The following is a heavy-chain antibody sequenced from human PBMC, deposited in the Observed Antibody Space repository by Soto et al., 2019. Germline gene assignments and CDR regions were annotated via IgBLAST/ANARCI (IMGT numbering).Heavy chain of an antibody. J-gene: IGHJ4*02. V-gene: IGHV4-30-4*01. Sequence: SETLSLTCTVSGGSISSGDYYWSWIRQPPGKGLEWIGYIYYSGSTYYNPSLKSRVTISVDTSKNQFSLKLSSVTAADTAVYYCARSSGYYRFFDYWGQGTLVTAPQ. CDR3: ARSSGYYRFFDY. CDR2: IYYSGST. CDR1: GGSISSGDYY. D-gene: IGHD3-22*01.